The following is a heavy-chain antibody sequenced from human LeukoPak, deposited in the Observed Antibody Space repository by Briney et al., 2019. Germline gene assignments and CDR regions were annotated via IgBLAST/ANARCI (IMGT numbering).Heavy chain of an antibody. CDR2: IYYGGNT. CDR3: VGPAGYGSNSKVLF. J-gene: IGHJ4*02. Sequence: SETLSLTCTVSGASVSSRIYYWAWIRQPPGQGLEWIASIYYGGNTYYNASLKSRVAIAVDTSANQFSLNMTSLTVADTAVYYCVGPAGYGSNSKVLFWGQGNQVTVSS. CDR1: GASVSSRIYY. V-gene: IGHV4-39*01. D-gene: IGHD4-23*01.